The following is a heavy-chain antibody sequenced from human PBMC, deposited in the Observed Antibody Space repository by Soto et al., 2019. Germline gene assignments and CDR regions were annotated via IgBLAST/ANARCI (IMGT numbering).Heavy chain of an antibody. D-gene: IGHD3-10*01. CDR2: VSAGGDMT. J-gene: IGHJ6*02. Sequence: DVQLLESGGHLVQPGGSLRLSCAASGFTFSSYAMSWVRQAPGKGLEWVSSVSAGGDMTYYSDSVKGRFTISRDNSNNALFLQMNRLRIQVTALYYCARGDRGASGSPASYYYSGLDVWGQGTGVTV. CDR3: ARGDRGASGSPASYYYSGLDV. V-gene: IGHV3-23*01. CDR1: GFTFSSYA.